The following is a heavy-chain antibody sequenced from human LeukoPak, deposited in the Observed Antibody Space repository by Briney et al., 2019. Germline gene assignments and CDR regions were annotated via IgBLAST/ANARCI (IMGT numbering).Heavy chain of an antibody. Sequence: GGSLILSCAASGFTFSSYGMHWVRQAPGKGLEWVAVIWYDGSNKYYADSVKGRFTISRDNSKNTLYLQMNSLRAEDTAVYYCARDRGTRALDYWGQGTLVTVSS. CDR1: GFTFSSYG. CDR2: IWYDGSNK. D-gene: IGHD1-14*01. V-gene: IGHV3-33*01. J-gene: IGHJ4*02. CDR3: ARDRGTRALDY.